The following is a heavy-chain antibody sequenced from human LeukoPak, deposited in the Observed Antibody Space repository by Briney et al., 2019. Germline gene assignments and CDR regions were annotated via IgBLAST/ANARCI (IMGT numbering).Heavy chain of an antibody. CDR2: ISGSGGST. CDR1: GFTFSSYA. Sequence: GGSLRLSXAASGFTFSSYAMSWVRQAPGKGLEWVSAISGSGGSTYYADSVKGRFTISRDNSKNTLYLQMNSLRAEDTAVYYCAKETGYSSGWNYMDVWGKGTTVTVSS. J-gene: IGHJ6*03. V-gene: IGHV3-23*01. D-gene: IGHD6-19*01. CDR3: AKETGYSSGWNYMDV.